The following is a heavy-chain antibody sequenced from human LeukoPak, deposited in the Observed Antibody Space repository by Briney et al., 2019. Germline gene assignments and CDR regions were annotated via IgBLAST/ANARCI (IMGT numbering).Heavy chain of an antibody. Sequence: PSQTLSLTCTVSGGSISSGGYYWSWIRQPPGKGLEWIGEIYHSGSTNYNPSLKSRVTISVDKSKNQFSLKLSSVTAADTAVYYCARAGPGGHFDYWGQGTLVTVSS. CDR2: IYHSGST. V-gene: IGHV4-30-2*01. D-gene: IGHD3-10*01. CDR3: ARAGPGGHFDY. J-gene: IGHJ4*02. CDR1: GGSISSGGYY.